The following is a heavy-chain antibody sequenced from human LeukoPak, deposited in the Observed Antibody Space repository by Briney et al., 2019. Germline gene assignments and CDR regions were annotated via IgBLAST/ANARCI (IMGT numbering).Heavy chain of an antibody. CDR2: INPSGGST. D-gene: IGHD3/OR15-3a*01. Sequence: GASVKVSCKASGYTFSRYYMHWVRQAPGQGLEWMGIINPSGGSTSYAQKFQGRVTMTRDTSTRIVYTELSSLRSEDTAVYYCARWGASGLALIYYYGMDVWGQGTTVTVSS. J-gene: IGHJ6*02. V-gene: IGHV1-46*01. CDR3: ARWGASGLALIYYYGMDV. CDR1: GYTFSRYY.